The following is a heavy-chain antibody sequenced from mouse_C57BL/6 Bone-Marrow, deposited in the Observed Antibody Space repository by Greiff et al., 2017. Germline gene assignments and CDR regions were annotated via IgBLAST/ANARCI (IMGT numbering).Heavy chain of an antibody. Sequence: DVMLVESGGGLVQPGGSLKLSCAASGFTFSDYYMYWVRQTPEKRLEWVAYISNGGGSTYYPDTVKGRFTISRDNAKNTLYLQMSRLKSEDTAMYYCARWDSFYAMDDWGQGTSVTVSS. J-gene: IGHJ4*01. CDR1: GFTFSDYY. CDR3: ARWDSFYAMDD. D-gene: IGHD4-1*01. V-gene: IGHV5-12*01. CDR2: ISNGGGST.